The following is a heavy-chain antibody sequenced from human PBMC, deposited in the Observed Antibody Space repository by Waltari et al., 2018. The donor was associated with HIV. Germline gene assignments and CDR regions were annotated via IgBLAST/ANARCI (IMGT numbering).Heavy chain of an antibody. CDR1: GFPFSNYG. D-gene: IGHD6-6*01. V-gene: IGHV3-30*18. J-gene: IGHJ4*02. CDR3: AKGLGQLVLNQFDC. CDR2: ISYDGSDI. Sequence: QVQLVESGGGVVQPGRSLRLSCAAAGFPFSNYGLHWFRQAPGKGLEWVAAISYDGSDIYYADSVKGRFTISRDNSKNTLYLQMNSLRAEDTAVYYCAKGLGQLVLNQFDCWGQGTLVTVSS.